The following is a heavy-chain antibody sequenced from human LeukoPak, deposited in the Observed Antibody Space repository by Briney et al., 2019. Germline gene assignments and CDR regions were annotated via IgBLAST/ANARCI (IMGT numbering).Heavy chain of an antibody. Sequence: PGRSLRLSCAASGFTFSSYAMHWVRQAPGKGLEWVAVISYDGSNKYYAGSVKGRFTISRDNSKNTLYLQMNSLRAEDTAVYYCASIGQIAVAGTGDYWGQGTLVTVSS. J-gene: IGHJ4*02. CDR2: ISYDGSNK. CDR1: GFTFSSYA. V-gene: IGHV3-30-3*01. D-gene: IGHD6-19*01. CDR3: ASIGQIAVAGTGDY.